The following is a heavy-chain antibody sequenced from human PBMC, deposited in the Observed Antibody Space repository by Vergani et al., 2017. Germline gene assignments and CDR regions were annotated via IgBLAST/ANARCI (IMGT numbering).Heavy chain of an antibody. V-gene: IGHV4-39*01. CDR2: IYYSGST. J-gene: IGHJ5*02. Sequence: QLQLQESGPGLVKPSATLYLTCSVSGASIRSSNYYWGWIRQPPGKGLEWIASIYYSGSTYYNPSLKSRVTISVDTYKNQFSLKLSSVTAADTAVYFCARHSTVEWLVKLGWIDPWGQGILVTVSS. CDR1: GASIRSSNYY. D-gene: IGHD6-19*01. CDR3: ARHSTVEWLVKLGWIDP.